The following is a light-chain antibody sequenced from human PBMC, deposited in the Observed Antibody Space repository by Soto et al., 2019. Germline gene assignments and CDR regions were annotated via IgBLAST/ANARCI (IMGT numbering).Light chain of an antibody. V-gene: IGKV4-1*01. CDR2: WAS. CDR1: QTVLYSPNNINY. CDR3: QQFYSTPPT. Sequence: DIVMTQSPDSLAVSLGERATINCKSSQTVLYSPNNINYLAWYQQKPGQPPKLLIYWASTRQFGVPERFSGSGSGADFTLTISSLQAEDVAVYYCQQFYSTPPTFGGGTKVEIK. J-gene: IGKJ4*01.